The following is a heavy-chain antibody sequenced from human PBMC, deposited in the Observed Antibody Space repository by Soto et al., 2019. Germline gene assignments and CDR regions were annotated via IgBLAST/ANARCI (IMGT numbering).Heavy chain of an antibody. Sequence: EVQLLESGGGLVQPGGSLRLSCAASGFTFSSYAMSWVRQAPGKGLEWVSAISGSGGSTYYADSVKGRFTISRDNSKNTLYLQMNRLRAEDTAVYYCAKVDSSSHISPDYWGQGTLVTVSS. CDR2: ISGSGGST. CDR3: AKVDSSSHISPDY. D-gene: IGHD2-21*01. CDR1: GFTFSSYA. V-gene: IGHV3-23*01. J-gene: IGHJ4*02.